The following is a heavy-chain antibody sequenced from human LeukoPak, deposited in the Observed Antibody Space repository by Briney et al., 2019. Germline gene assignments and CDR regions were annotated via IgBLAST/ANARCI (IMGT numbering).Heavy chain of an antibody. CDR2: ISAYNGNT. V-gene: IGHV1-18*01. D-gene: IGHD6-19*01. J-gene: IGHJ4*02. CDR3: ARDGSSGWWGFDY. Sequence: ASVKVSCKASGYTFTIYGISWARQAPGQGREWMGGISAYNGNTNYAQKLQGRVTMTTDTSTSTAYMELRSVRSDDTAVYYCARDGSSGWWGFDYWGQGTLVTVSS. CDR1: GYTFTIYG.